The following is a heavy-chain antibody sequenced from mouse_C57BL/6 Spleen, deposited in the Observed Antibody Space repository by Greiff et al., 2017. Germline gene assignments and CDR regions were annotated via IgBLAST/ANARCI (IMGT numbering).Heavy chain of an antibody. CDR1: GFPFSSYS. CDR3: ARDDLAY. CDR2: ISDGGSYT. V-gene: IGHV5-4*01. Sequence: EVQGVESGGGLVKPGGSLKLSCAASGFPFSSYSMSWVRQTPEKRLEWVATISDGGSYTYYPDNVKGRFTISRDNAKNNLYLQMSHLKSEDTAMYYCARDDLAYWGQGTLVTVSA. J-gene: IGHJ3*01.